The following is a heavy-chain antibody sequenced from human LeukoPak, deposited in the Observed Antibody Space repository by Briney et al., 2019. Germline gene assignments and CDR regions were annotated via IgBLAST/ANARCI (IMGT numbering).Heavy chain of an antibody. Sequence: GSLRLSCAASGFTFSSYAMHWVRQAPGKGLEWVAVISYDGSNKYYADSVKGRFTISRDNSKNTLYLQMNSLRPEDTALYYCAKSGYCSSISCPIDCWGQGTLVTVSS. V-gene: IGHV3-30-3*02. D-gene: IGHD2-2*01. CDR2: ISYDGSNK. J-gene: IGHJ4*02. CDR3: AKSGYCSSISCPIDC. CDR1: GFTFSSYA.